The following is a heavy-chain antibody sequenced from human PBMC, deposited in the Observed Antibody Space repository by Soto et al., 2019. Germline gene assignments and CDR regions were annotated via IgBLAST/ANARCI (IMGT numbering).Heavy chain of an antibody. D-gene: IGHD4-17*01. J-gene: IGHJ6*02. CDR2: IIPIFGTA. CDR3: ASRSGDYANSRVYYYYDYGMDV. CDR1: GGTFSSYA. Sequence: QVQLVQSGAEVKKPGSSVKVSCKASGGTFSSYAISWVRQAPGQGLEWMGGIIPIFGTANYAQKFQGRVTITADKSTSTAYMELSSLRSEDTAVYYCASRSGDYANSRVYYYYDYGMDVWGQGTTVTVSS. V-gene: IGHV1-69*06.